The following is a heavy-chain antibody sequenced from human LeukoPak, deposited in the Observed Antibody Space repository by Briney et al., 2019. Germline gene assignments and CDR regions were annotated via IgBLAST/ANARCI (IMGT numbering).Heavy chain of an antibody. CDR1: GFTLSHYY. Sequence: PGGSLRLSCAASGFTLSHYYMTWIRQAPGKGLEWLSCISSSGDTIYYADSVKGRFTVSRDNAENSLYLQMNSLRAEDTAMYYCARQGSEIDYWGQGNLVTVSS. J-gene: IGHJ4*02. CDR3: ARQGSEIDY. V-gene: IGHV3-11*01. CDR2: ISSSGDTI.